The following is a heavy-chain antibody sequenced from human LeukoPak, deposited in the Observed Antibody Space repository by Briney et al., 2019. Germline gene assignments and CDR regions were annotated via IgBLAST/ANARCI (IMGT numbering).Heavy chain of an antibody. Sequence: TSETLSLTCTVSGGTISSYYWSWIRQSPGNGLEWIGYIYSNGGTNYNPSLKSRVTMSVDTSKNQVSLTLNSVTAADTAVYFCARQPPDTASFDYWGQGNQVTVSS. CDR3: ARQPPDTASFDY. J-gene: IGHJ4*02. V-gene: IGHV4-59*01. CDR1: GGTISSYY. CDR2: IYSNGGT.